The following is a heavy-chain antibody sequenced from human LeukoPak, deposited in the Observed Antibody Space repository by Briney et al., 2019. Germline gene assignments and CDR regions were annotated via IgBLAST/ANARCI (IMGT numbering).Heavy chain of an antibody. CDR2: VHYGGSNK. V-gene: IGHV3-30*02. J-gene: IGHJ6*03. CDR3: AKDGAGYYMDV. Sequence: GGSLRLSCAASGFTFSSYGMHWVRQAPGKGLEWVAFVHYGGSNKYYADSVKGRFAISRDNSKNTLYLQMNSLRAEDTAVYYCAKDGAGYYMDVWGKGTTVTVSS. CDR1: GFTFSSYG.